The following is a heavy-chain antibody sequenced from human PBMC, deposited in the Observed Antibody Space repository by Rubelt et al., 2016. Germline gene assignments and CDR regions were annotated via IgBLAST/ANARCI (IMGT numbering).Heavy chain of an antibody. V-gene: IGHV3-48*04. J-gene: IGHJ4*02. CDR1: AFTFSTYN. Sequence: EVQLVESGGGLIQPGGSLKLSCVASAFTFSTYNMNWVRQAPGKGLEWVSYISSGSSPIYYADSVKGRFTISRDNAKNSLFLQMNSLRAEDTAVYYCARAVPFDYWGQGTLVTVSS. CDR2: ISSGSSPI. CDR3: ARAVPFDY.